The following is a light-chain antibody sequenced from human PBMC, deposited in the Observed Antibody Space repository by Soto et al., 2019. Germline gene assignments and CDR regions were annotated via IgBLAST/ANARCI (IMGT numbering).Light chain of an antibody. CDR1: SSDIGAYNY. Sequence: QSALTQPASVSGSPGQSITISCTGTSSDIGAYNYVSWYQQHPGKAPKVMIYEVSNRPSGVSNRFSGSKSGNTASLTISGLQAGDESDYYCTSYKGSSTWVFGGGTQLTVL. CDR3: TSYKGSSTWV. V-gene: IGLV2-14*01. J-gene: IGLJ3*02. CDR2: EVS.